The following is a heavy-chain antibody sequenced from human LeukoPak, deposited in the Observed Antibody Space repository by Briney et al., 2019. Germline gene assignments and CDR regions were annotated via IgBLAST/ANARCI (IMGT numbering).Heavy chain of an antibody. CDR3: ARDRTYGSGFFSLQH. J-gene: IGHJ1*01. Sequence: GGPVKVSCKASGYTFTSYGISWVRRAPGQGLEWMGWISAYNGNTNYAQKLQGRVTMTTDTSTSTAYMELRSLRSDDTAVYYCARDRTYGSGFFSLQHWGQGTLVTVSS. D-gene: IGHD3-10*01. CDR2: ISAYNGNT. V-gene: IGHV1-18*01. CDR1: GYTFTSYG.